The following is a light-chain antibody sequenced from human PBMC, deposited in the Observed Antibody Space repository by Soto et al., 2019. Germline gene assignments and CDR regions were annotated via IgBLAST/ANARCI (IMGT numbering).Light chain of an antibody. Sequence: QSVLTQPASLSGSPGQSITISCTGTSSDVGSYNLVSWYQQHPGKAPKLMIYEGTKRPSGVSDRFSGSRSGNTASLTISGLQAEDEADYYCCSYASSSTYVFVTGTKVTVL. J-gene: IGLJ1*01. CDR3: CSYASSSTYV. V-gene: IGLV2-23*01. CDR2: EGT. CDR1: SSDVGSYNL.